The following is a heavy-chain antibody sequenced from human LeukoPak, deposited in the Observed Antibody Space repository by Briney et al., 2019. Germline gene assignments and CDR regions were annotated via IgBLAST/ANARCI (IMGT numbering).Heavy chain of an antibody. V-gene: IGHV1-69*13. CDR3: ASSLDSSGWFAPYYYYYGMDV. Sequence: SVKVSCKASGGTFSSYAISWVRQAPGQGLEWMGGTIPIFGTANYAQKFQGRVTITADESTSTAYMELSSLRSEDTAVYYCASSLDSSGWFAPYYYYYGMDVWGKGTTVTVSS. CDR1: GGTFSSYA. J-gene: IGHJ6*04. D-gene: IGHD6-19*01. CDR2: TIPIFGTA.